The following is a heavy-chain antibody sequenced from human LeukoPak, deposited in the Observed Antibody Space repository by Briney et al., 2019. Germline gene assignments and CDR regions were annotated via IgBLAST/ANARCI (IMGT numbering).Heavy chain of an antibody. CDR2: ISAYNGNT. CDR1: GYTFTNYG. J-gene: IGHJ4*02. Sequence: GASVKVSCKASGYTFTNYGINWVRQAPGQGPEWMGYISAYNGNTNYAQKFQGRVTMTTDTSTNTVYVELRSLRSDDTAVYYCARAAVAQYYFDYWGQGTLVTVSS. D-gene: IGHD4-23*01. CDR3: ARAAVAQYYFDY. V-gene: IGHV1-18*01.